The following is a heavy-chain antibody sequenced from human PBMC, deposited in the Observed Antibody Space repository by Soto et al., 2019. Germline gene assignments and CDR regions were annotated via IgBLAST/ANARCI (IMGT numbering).Heavy chain of an antibody. D-gene: IGHD1-26*01. V-gene: IGHV1-2*04. Sequence: ASVKVSCKDSGYTFTGYYMHWVRQAPGQGLEWMGWINPNSGGTNYAQKFQGWVTMTRDTSISTAYMELSRLRSDDTAVYYCARDQGGWELRYYFDYWGQGTLVTVSS. CDR2: INPNSGGT. CDR1: GYTFTGYY. CDR3: ARDQGGWELRYYFDY. J-gene: IGHJ4*02.